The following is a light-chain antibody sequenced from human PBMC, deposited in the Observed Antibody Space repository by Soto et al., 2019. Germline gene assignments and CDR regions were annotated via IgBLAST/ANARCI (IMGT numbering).Light chain of an antibody. CDR1: HGVLFTSNNKNY. CDR2: WAS. CDR3: QQYYTTPLP. V-gene: IGKV4-1*01. Sequence: DTFIPRFGTSIAVSLLEMSASKCKSRHGVLFTSNNKNYLGWFQQKPRQPPKLLLSWASTRESGVPDRFSGSGSGTDFTLTICSLQAEDVAVYYCQQYYTTPLPSGGGTKVDI. J-gene: IGKJ4*01.